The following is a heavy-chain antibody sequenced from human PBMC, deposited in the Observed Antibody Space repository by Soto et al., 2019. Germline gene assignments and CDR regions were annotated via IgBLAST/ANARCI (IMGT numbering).Heavy chain of an antibody. CDR3: ARGLITGSQYSGGWYYFDS. V-gene: IGHV3-53*01. D-gene: IGHD1-26*01. CDR1: GFNVSSNY. CDR2: IYSGGST. J-gene: IGHJ4*02. Sequence: GGSLRLSCAASGFNVSSNYMSWVRQAPGKGLEWLSVIYSGGSTYYAESVKGRFTISRDNSKNTLNLQMNALTAADTAVYYCARGLITGSQYSGGWYYFDSWGQGTQVTVSS.